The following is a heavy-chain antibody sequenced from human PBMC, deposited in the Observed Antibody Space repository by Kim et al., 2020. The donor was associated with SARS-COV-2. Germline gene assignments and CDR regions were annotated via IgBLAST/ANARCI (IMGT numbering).Heavy chain of an antibody. Sequence: SETLSLTCTVSGGSISSYYWSWIRQPPGKGLEWIGYIYYSGSTNYNPSLKSRVTISVDTSKNQFSLKLSSVTAADTAVYYCARDSRDDYGDYVRAFDIWGQGTMVTVSS. CDR2: IYYSGST. CDR3: ARDSRDDYGDYVRAFDI. CDR1: GGSISSYY. J-gene: IGHJ3*02. V-gene: IGHV4-59*01. D-gene: IGHD4-17*01.